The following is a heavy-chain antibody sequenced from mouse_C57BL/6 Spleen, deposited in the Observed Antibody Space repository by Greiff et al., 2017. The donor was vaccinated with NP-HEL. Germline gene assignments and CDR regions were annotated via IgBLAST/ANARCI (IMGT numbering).Heavy chain of an antibody. J-gene: IGHJ1*03. CDR3: ARGNWDYWYFDV. V-gene: IGHV1-22*01. CDR2: INPNNGGT. CDR1: GYTFTDYN. Sequence: VQLQQSGPELVKPGASVKMSCKASGYTFTDYNMHWVKQSHGKSLEWIGYINPNNGGTSYNQKFKGKATLTVNKSSSTAYMELRSLTSEDSAVYYCARGNWDYWYFDVWGTGTTVTVSS. D-gene: IGHD4-1*01.